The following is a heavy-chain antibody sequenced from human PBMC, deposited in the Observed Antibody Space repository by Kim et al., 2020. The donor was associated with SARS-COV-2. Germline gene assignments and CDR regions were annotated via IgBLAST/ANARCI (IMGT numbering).Heavy chain of an antibody. V-gene: IGHV1-24*01. CDR3: ATESGGAGYYYLRWFDP. D-gene: IGHD3-22*01. Sequence: ASVKVSCKVSGYTLTELSMHWVRQAPGKGLEWMGGFDPEDGETIYAQKFQGRVTMTEDTSTDTAYMELSSLRSEDTAVYYCATESGGAGYYYLRWFDPWGQGTLVTDSS. J-gene: IGHJ5*02. CDR2: FDPEDGET. CDR1: GYTLTELS.